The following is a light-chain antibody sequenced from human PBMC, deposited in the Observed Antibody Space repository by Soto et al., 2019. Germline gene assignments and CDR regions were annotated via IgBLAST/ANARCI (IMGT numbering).Light chain of an antibody. V-gene: IGLV1-44*01. CDR2: IND. CDR1: SSNIGSYT. J-gene: IGLJ2*01. CDR3: AAWDDSLKGVV. Sequence: QLVLTQPPSASGTPGQRVTISCSGSSSNIGSYTVNWYQQLPGAAPKLLIYINDQRPSGVPDRFSGSKSGTSASLAISGLQSEDEADYYCAAWDDSLKGVVFGGGTKLTVL.